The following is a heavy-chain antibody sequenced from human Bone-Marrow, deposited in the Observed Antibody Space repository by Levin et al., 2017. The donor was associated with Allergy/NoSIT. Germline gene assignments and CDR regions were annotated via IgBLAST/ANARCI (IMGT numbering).Heavy chain of an antibody. CDR1: GGSISSGGYY. D-gene: IGHD3-22*01. CDR2: IYYSGST. V-gene: IGHV4-31*03. CDR3: ARWRGEHYYDSSGYYGGHDAFDI. J-gene: IGHJ3*02. Sequence: SETLSLTCTVSGGSISSGGYYWSWIRQHPGKGLEWIGYIYYSGSTYYNPSLKSRVTTSVDTSKNQFSLKLSSVTAADTAVYYCARWRGEHYYDSSGYYGGHDAFDIWGQGTMVTVSS.